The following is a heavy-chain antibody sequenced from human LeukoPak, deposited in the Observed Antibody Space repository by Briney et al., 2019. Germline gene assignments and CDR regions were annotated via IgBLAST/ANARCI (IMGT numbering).Heavy chain of an antibody. J-gene: IGHJ4*02. V-gene: IGHV1-2*06. D-gene: IGHD2/OR15-2a*01. CDR1: GFTFTSSA. CDR3: ARDLPFED. Sequence: ASVKVSCKASGFTFTSSAVHWVRQAPGQGLEWMGRIHPSSGATNYAQSFQGRVTLTRDTSINTAYMELSRLTSDDTAVYYCARDLPFEDWGQGTLVTVSS. CDR2: IHPSSGAT.